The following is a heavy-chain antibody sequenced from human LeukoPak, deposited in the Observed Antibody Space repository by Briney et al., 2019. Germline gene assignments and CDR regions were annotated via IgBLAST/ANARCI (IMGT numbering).Heavy chain of an antibody. Sequence: GGSLRLSCGASGFTFSNDAMSWLRQAPGKGLGWVSFITNSGDSAYYADSVKGRFTVSRDNSKNTLYLQMNRLRAEDTAVYYCVKGRSGTSSYDYWGQGTLVTVSS. V-gene: IGHV3-23*01. CDR1: GFTFSNDA. J-gene: IGHJ4*02. CDR2: ITNSGDSA. CDR3: VKGRSGTSSYDY. D-gene: IGHD2-15*01.